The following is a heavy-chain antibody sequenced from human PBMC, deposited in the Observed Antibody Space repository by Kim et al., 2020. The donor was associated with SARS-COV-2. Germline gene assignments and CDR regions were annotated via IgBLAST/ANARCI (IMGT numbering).Heavy chain of an antibody. J-gene: IGHJ4*02. CDR3: ARGGQHTYGYDY. CDR2: ISGSGDNT. V-gene: IGHV3-23*01. Sequence: GGSLRPSCAGSGFTVSSYAMSWVRQAPGKGLEWVSSISGSGDNTYYADSVNGRFTISRDNSKKTLYLQMNSLSADDTAVYYCARGGQHTYGYDYWGQGT. D-gene: IGHD5-18*01. CDR1: GFTVSSYA.